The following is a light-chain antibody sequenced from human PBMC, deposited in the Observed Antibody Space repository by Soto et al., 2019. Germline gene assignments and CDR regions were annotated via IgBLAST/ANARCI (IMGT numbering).Light chain of an antibody. CDR1: QNFYTN. Sequence: EIVLTQSPATLSLSAGERATISCWASQNFYTNLAWYQQKPGQAPRLLIYGASTRATGIPARFSGSGSGTEFTLTISSLQSEDFAVYYCQQYNNWLPITFCQGTRLEIK. J-gene: IGKJ5*01. CDR2: GAS. CDR3: QQYNNWLPIT. V-gene: IGKV3-15*01.